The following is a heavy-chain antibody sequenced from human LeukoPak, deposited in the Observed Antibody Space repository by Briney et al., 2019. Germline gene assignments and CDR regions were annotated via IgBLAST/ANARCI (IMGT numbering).Heavy chain of an antibody. D-gene: IGHD3-9*01. CDR3: ARRQDILTGYNFDY. CDR2: IYPGDSEN. Sequence: GESLKISCKGSEYGFTSYWIGWVRQIPGKGLEWMGIIYPGDSENRYNTSFQGHVTISADKSITTAYLQWSSPKASDTAMYYCARRQDILTGYNFDYWGQGTLVTVSS. CDR1: EYGFTSYW. J-gene: IGHJ4*02. V-gene: IGHV5-51*01.